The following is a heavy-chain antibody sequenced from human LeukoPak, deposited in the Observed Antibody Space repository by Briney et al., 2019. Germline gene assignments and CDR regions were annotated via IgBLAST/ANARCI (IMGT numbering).Heavy chain of an antibody. V-gene: IGHV3-7*01. J-gene: IGHJ6*04. D-gene: IGHD3-10*02. CDR3: AELGITMIGGV. Sequence: GGSLRLSCAAYGFTFSNSWMSWVRQAPGKGLEWVANINQGGNDKQYVDSMKGRFTIARDNAKNSLFLQMNSLRAEDTAVYYCAELGITMIGGVWGKGTTVTISS. CDR2: INQGGNDK. CDR1: GFTFSNSW.